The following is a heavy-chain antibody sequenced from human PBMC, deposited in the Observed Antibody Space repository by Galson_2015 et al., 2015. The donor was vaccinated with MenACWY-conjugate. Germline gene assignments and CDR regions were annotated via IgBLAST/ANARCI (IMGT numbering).Heavy chain of an antibody. CDR2: IKEDGSNK. CDR1: GFTFSNYW. J-gene: IGHJ4*02. D-gene: IGHD5-24*01. V-gene: IGHV3-7*03. CDR3: ARDLGWLQFDY. Sequence: LRLSCAASGFTFSNYWMSWVRQAPGKGLEWVANIKEDGSNKYYVDSVKGRFTISRDNAKNSLYLQMNSLRAEDTAVYYCARDLGWLQFDYWGQGTLVTVSS.